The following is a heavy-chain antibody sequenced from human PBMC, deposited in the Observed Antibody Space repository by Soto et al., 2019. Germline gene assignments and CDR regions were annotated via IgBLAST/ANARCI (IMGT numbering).Heavy chain of an antibody. D-gene: IGHD5-18*01. J-gene: IGHJ5*02. V-gene: IGHV3-30-3*01. CDR3: PRDSGTAMLCPFVP. CDR2: ISYEGSSK. CDR1: GFTFGSYA. Sequence: HPGGSLRLSCAASGFTFGSYAMYWVRQAPGKGLEWVAVISYEGSSKSYADSVKGRFTISRDNSKSTLYLEMNSLRPEDTAVYYFPRDSGTAMLCPFVPLGQGTLVKVSS.